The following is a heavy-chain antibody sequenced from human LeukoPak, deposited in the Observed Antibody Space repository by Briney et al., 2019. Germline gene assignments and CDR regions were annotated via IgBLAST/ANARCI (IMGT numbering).Heavy chain of an antibody. CDR1: GDSISSSNW. D-gene: IGHD3-22*01. Sequence: SGTLSLTCAVSGDSISSSNWWNWVRQPPGKGLEWIGYIYYRGSTNYNPSLKSRVTMSVDTSNNQFSLRLSSVTAADTAVYYCARGGPNSSGYAADGFDIWGQGTMVTVSS. CDR3: ARGGPNSSGYAADGFDI. CDR2: IYYRGST. V-gene: IGHV4-4*02. J-gene: IGHJ3*02.